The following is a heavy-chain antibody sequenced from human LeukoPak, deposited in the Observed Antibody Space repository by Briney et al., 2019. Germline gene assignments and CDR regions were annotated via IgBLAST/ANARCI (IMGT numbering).Heavy chain of an antibody. CDR2: ISGSAGRA. V-gene: IGHV3-23*01. J-gene: IGHJ4*02. CDR3: AKGLERESRLDS. Sequence: GGSLRLSCAASGFTFSSYAMNWVRQAPGKGLERVSAISGSAGRAYYADSVKGRFTISRDNSKNTLYLQMNSLRAEDTALYYCAKGLERESRLDSWGQGTLVTVSS. CDR1: GFTFSSYA. D-gene: IGHD1-1*01.